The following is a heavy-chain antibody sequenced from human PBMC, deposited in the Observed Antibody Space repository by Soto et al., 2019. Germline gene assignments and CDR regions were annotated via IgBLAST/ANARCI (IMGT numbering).Heavy chain of an antibody. Sequence: QDQLVQSGGEVKKPGASVKVSCKASGYSFTNYGITWVRQAPGPGFEWMGWISADNGDTNYAQKLQGRVTMTTDASTSTAYLELRSLRSDDTAVYYCARDRGVAPPVAGNTHYYYYMDVWGKGTTVTVSS. CDR3: ARDRGVAPPVAGNTHYYYYMDV. V-gene: IGHV1-18*01. CDR1: GYSFTNYG. D-gene: IGHD6-19*01. CDR2: ISADNGDT. J-gene: IGHJ6*03.